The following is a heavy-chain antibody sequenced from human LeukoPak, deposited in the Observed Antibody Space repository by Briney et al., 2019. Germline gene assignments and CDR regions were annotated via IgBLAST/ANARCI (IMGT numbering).Heavy chain of an antibody. J-gene: IGHJ4*02. CDR3: VRLASGLIDY. CDR1: GGSIDNSHYY. CDR2: IHYSGST. D-gene: IGHD6-19*01. Sequence: SETLSLTCTVSGGSIDNSHYYWGWIRQPPGEGLEWIASIHYSGSTHYNPSLKSRVTISVDTSKNQFSLKLSSVTAADAAVYYCVRLASGLIDYWGQGTLVTVSS. V-gene: IGHV4-39*01.